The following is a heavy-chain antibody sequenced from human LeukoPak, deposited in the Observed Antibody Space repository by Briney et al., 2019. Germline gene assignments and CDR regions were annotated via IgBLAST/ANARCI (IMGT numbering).Heavy chain of an antibody. V-gene: IGHV5-51*01. J-gene: IGHJ3*02. D-gene: IGHD3-10*01. CDR2: IFPGDSDT. CDR1: GYSFTSYW. Sequence: GESLKISCKGSGYSFTSYWIGWVRQMPGKGLEWMGIIFPGDSDTKYSPSFQGQVIISVDKSVNTAYLQWSSLRASDTAMYYCASATMVRGVLRGAFDMWGQGTMVTVSS. CDR3: ASATMVRGVLRGAFDM.